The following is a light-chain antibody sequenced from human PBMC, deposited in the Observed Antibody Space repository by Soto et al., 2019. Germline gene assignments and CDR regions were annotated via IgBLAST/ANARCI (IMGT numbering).Light chain of an antibody. J-gene: IGLJ1*01. CDR3: CSYAGSTTFYV. CDR2: EGN. V-gene: IGLV2-23*01. Sequence: QSALTQPASVSGSPGQSITISCTGASSDIGAYNYVSWYQQHPDKAPKLIIYEGNKRPSGVSNRFSGSKSGNTASLTISGLQAEDDADYYCCSYAGSTTFYVFGTGTKVTVL. CDR1: SSDIGAYNY.